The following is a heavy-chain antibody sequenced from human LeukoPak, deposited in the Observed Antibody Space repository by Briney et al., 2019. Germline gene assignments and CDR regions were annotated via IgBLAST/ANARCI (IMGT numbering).Heavy chain of an antibody. D-gene: IGHD3-3*01. Sequence: GGSLRLSCEASGFTFSNYWMHWVRQAPGKGLMWVSQISTDGSQTFYADSVKGRFTISRDNAKNSLYLQMNSLRAEDTAVYYCARVGNDFWSGYYASDYWGQGTLVTVSS. V-gene: IGHV3-74*01. CDR1: GFTFSNYW. J-gene: IGHJ4*02. CDR3: ARVGNDFWSGYYASDY. CDR2: ISTDGSQT.